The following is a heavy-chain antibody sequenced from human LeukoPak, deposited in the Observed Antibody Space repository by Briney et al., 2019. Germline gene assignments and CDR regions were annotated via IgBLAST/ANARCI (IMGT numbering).Heavy chain of an antibody. J-gene: IGHJ6*04. V-gene: IGHV3-74*01. CDR1: GFTFSSYW. D-gene: IGHD3-9*01. Sequence: GGSLRLSCAASGFTFSSYWMHWVRQAPGKGLVWVSHINSDGSSTSYADSVKGRFTISRDNAKNTLYLQMNSLRAEDTAVYYCARDSNYDILTGFLYYYYYYGMDVWGKGTTVTVSS. CDR3: ARDSNYDILTGFLYYYYYYGMDV. CDR2: INSDGSST.